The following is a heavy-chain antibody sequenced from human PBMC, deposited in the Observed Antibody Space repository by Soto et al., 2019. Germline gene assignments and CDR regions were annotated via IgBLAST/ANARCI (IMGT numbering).Heavy chain of an antibody. V-gene: IGHV5-10-1*01. CDR1: GYSFAGYW. D-gene: IGHD3-22*01. J-gene: IGHJ4*02. Sequence: GESLKISCKGSGYSFAGYWITWVRQKPGKGLEWMGRIDPSDSPTYYSPSFRGHVTIPVTKSITTVFLQRSSLRASDTAMYYCARQIYDSDTGPNFQYYFDSWGQGTPVTVSS. CDR3: ARQIYDSDTGPNFQYYFDS. CDR2: IDPSDSPT.